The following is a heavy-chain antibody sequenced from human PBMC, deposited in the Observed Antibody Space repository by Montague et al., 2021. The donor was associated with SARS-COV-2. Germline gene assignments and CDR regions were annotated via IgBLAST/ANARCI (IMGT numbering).Heavy chain of an antibody. V-gene: IGHV6-1*01. CDR1: GDSVSSNSAT. CDR2: TYFRSKCYN. D-gene: IGHD1-1*01. J-gene: IGHJ6*02. Sequence: CAISGDSVSSNSATWNWVCQSPSSGLEWLGRTYFRSKCYNDYAVSVRGLVTINPDTSKNQFSLQLNSVTPEDTAIYYCTSGRKGNYYVMDVWGQGTTVTVSS. CDR3: TSGRKGNYYVMDV.